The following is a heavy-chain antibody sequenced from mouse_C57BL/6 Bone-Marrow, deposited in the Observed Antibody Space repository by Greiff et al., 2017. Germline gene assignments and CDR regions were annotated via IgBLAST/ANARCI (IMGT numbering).Heavy chain of an antibody. V-gene: IGHV1-61*01. Sequence: VQLQQPGAELVRPGSSVKLSCKASGYTFTSYWMAWVKQRPGQGLEWIGNIYPSDSETHYNQKFKDKATLTVDTSSRTAYMPLSSLTTEDSAVDYYCKGVENDCWFAYWGQGTLVTVSA. CDR1: GYTFTSYW. CDR3: CKGVENDCWFAY. J-gene: IGHJ3*01. D-gene: IGHD2-4*01. CDR2: IYPSDSET.